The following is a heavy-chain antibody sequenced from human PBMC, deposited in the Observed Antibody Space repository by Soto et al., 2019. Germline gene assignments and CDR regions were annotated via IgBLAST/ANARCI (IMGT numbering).Heavy chain of an antibody. CDR2: IYYSGST. Sequence: SETLSLTCTVSGASISSGDYYWSWIRQHPGRGLEWIGYIYYSGSTNYNPSLKSRVTISVDTSKNQFSLKLNSMTAADTAVYYCARHNYGSGSTYFDYWGQGTLVTVPS. CDR1: GASISSGDYY. V-gene: IGHV4-30-4*08. J-gene: IGHJ4*02. D-gene: IGHD3-10*01. CDR3: ARHNYGSGSTYFDY.